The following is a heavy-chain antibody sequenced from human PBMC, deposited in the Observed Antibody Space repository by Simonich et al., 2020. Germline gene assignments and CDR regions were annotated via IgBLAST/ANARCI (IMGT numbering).Heavy chain of an antibody. D-gene: IGHD1-26*01. CDR3: AREGAGNDAFDI. V-gene: IGHV3-30*07. CDR1: GFTFSSYA. CDR2: ISYEESNK. J-gene: IGHJ3*02. Sequence: QVQLVESGGGVVQPGRSLRLSCAASGFTFSSYAMHWVRQATGKGLEWGAVISYEESNKYYADSVKGRFTISRDNSKNTLYLQMNSLRAEDTAVYYCAREGAGNDAFDIWGQGTMVTVSS.